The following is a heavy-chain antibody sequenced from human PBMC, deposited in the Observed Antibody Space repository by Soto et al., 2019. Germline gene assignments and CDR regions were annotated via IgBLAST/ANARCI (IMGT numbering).Heavy chain of an antibody. CDR3: ARDNYGSSGYYYGAFHI. CDR2: IFYSGST. CDR1: GGSISSGGKY. Sequence: SETLSLTCTVSGGSISSGGKYWSWVRQHPGKGLEWIGCIFYSGSTYYNPSLKSRVTISVDTSKKQFSLKLTSVTAADTAVYFCARDNYGSSGYYYGAFHIWGQGTRVTVS. J-gene: IGHJ3*02. D-gene: IGHD3-22*01. V-gene: IGHV4-31*03.